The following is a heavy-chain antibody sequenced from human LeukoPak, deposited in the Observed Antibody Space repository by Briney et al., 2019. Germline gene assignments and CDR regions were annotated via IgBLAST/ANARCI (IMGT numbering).Heavy chain of an antibody. D-gene: IGHD1-26*01. Sequence: SETLSLTCTASGGSIANTYYWGWIRQPPGKGLEWIGSTYYSGSPYYNPSLKSRVSISVDTSKNQFSLKLSSVTAADTAVYYCARGSIVGANWGQGTLVTVSS. CDR1: GGSIANTYY. V-gene: IGHV4-39*07. J-gene: IGHJ4*02. CDR3: ARGSIVGAN. CDR2: TYYSGSP.